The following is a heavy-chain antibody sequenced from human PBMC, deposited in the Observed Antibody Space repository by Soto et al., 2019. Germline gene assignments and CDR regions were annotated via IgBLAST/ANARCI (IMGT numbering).Heavy chain of an antibody. J-gene: IGHJ6*02. D-gene: IGHD6-13*01. CDR2: IYYSGST. V-gene: IGHV4-39*01. Sequence: PSETLSLTCTVSGGSISSSSYYWGWIRQPPGKGLEWIGSIYYSGSTYYNPSLKSRVTISVDTSKNQFSLKLSSVTAADTAVYYCARHAYSSSWTSDVYYYYYGMDVWGQGTTVTVSS. CDR1: GGSISSSSYY. CDR3: ARHAYSSSWTSDVYYYYYGMDV.